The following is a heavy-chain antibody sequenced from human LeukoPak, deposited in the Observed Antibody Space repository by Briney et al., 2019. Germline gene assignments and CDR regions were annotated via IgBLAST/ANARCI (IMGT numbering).Heavy chain of an antibody. V-gene: IGHV1-58*01. CDR3: ARPRRVAARSNILNY. Sequence: GTSVKVSCKASGFTFPSSAVQWVRQARGQRLEWIGWIVVGSGHTNYAQKFQERVTFTRDMSTSTAYMQLSSLRSEDTAVYYCARPRRVAARSNILNYWGQGTLVTVSS. J-gene: IGHJ4*02. CDR2: IVVGSGHT. D-gene: IGHD6-6*01. CDR1: GFTFPSSA.